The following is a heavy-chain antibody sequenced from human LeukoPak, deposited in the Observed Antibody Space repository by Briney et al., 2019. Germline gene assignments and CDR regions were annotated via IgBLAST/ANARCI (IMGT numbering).Heavy chain of an antibody. J-gene: IGHJ4*02. CDR2: IIPIVGTT. V-gene: IGHV1-69*13. D-gene: IGHD3-22*01. Sequence: SVKVSCKASGYTFTSYAFSWVRQAPGQGLEWMGGIIPIVGTTNYAQMFQGRVTITADESTSTAYMELSSLRSEDTAVYYCARGGYYYDSSGYSHLPDYWGQGTLVTVSA. CDR3: ARGGYYYDSSGYSHLPDY. CDR1: GYTFTSYA.